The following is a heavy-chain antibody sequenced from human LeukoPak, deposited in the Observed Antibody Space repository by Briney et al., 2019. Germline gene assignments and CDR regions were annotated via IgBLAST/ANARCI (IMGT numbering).Heavy chain of an antibody. D-gene: IGHD5-18*01. CDR1: GFTFDDYG. J-gene: IGHJ3*01. CDR2: INWNGGST. V-gene: IGHV3-20*04. CDR3: ARRRGYSYHDAFDV. Sequence: PGGSLRLSCAASGFTFDDYGMSWVRQAPGKGLEWVSGINWNGGSTGYADSVKGRFTISRDNAKNSLYLQMNSLRAEDTALYYCARRRGYSYHDAFDVWGQGTMVTVSS.